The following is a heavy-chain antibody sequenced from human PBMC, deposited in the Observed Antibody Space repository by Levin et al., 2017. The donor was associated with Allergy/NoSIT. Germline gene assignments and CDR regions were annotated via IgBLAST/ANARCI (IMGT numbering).Heavy chain of an antibody. CDR2: IADSGRT. CDR1: ADSINGYW. D-gene: IGHD1-7*01. CDR3: ARDGAVGQNYVAFDI. J-gene: IGHJ3*02. Sequence: PSETLSLSCTVSADSINGYWWSWIRQPPGKGLEWVGFIADSGRTNYNPSLKSRVTISKDKSKNKISLKLTSVTAADTAVYYCARDGAVGQNYVAFDIWDQGAMVTVSS. V-gene: IGHV4-59*01.